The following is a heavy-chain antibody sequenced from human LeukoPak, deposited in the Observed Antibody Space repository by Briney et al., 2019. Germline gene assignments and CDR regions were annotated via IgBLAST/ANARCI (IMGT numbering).Heavy chain of an antibody. V-gene: IGHV4-59*08. CDR2: IYYSGST. Sequence: SETLSLTCTVSGGSISSYYWSWIRQPPGKGLERIGYIYYSGSTNYNPSLKSRVTISVDTSKNQFSLKLSSVTAADTAVYYCMGYCSGGSCYHWFDPWGQGTLVTVSS. J-gene: IGHJ5*02. CDR1: GGSISSYY. D-gene: IGHD2-15*01. CDR3: MGYCSGGSCYHWFDP.